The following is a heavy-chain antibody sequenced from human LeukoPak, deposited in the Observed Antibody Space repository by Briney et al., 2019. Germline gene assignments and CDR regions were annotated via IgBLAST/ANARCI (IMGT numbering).Heavy chain of an antibody. CDR2: IYYSGST. J-gene: IGHJ5*02. V-gene: IGHV4-59*12. D-gene: IGHD3-10*01. CDR3: ARDLGDGSGSQKPDNWFDP. CDR1: GGSISSYY. Sequence: PSETLSLTCTVSGGSISSYYWSWIRQPPGKGLEWIGYIYYSGSTYYNPSLKSRVTISVDTSKNQFSLKLSSVTAADTAVYYCARDLGDGSGSQKPDNWFDPWGQGTLVTVSS.